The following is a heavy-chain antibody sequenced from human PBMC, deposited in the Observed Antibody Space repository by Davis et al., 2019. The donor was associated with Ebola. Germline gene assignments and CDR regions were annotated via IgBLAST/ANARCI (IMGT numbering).Heavy chain of an antibody. D-gene: IGHD5-24*01. CDR1: GYTFTAYY. J-gene: IGHJ5*02. Sequence: ASVKVSCKASGYTFTAYYIHWVRQAPGQGLEWIGVINPSAGVRNYAQNFQGRVTLTRDTSTATVYLELNNLRSDDTAIYYCARGVGDGSWLQFWGMFDPWGQGTLVKVS. CDR2: INPSAGVR. V-gene: IGHV1-46*01. CDR3: ARGVGDGSWLQFWGMFDP.